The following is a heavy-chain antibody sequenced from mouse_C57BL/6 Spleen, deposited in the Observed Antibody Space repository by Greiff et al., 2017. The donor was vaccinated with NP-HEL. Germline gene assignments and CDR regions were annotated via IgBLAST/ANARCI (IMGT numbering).Heavy chain of an antibody. CDR1: GYTFTSYW. V-gene: IGHV1-52*01. J-gene: IGHJ3*01. CDR3: ARYGNYYGSSPFAY. Sequence: QVQLQQPGAELVRPGSSVKLSCKASGYTFTSYWMHWVKQRPLQGLEWIGNIDPSDSETHYTQTFKDKATLTVDKSSSTAYMQLSSLTSEDSAVYYCARYGNYYGSSPFAYWGQGTLVTVSA. CDR2: IDPSDSET. D-gene: IGHD1-1*01.